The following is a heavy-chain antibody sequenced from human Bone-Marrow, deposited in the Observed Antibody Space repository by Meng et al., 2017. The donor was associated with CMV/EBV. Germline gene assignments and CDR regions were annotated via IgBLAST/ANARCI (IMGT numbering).Heavy chain of an antibody. CDR1: GGSFSGYY. Sequence: SEILSLTCAVYGGSFSGYYWSWIRQPPGKGLEWIGEINHSGSTNYNPSLKSRVTISVDTSKNQFSLKLSSVTAADTAVYYCAGYLGVAIINAFDIWGQGTMVTVSS. J-gene: IGHJ3*02. V-gene: IGHV4-34*01. D-gene: IGHD3-3*01. CDR3: AGYLGVAIINAFDI. CDR2: INHSGST.